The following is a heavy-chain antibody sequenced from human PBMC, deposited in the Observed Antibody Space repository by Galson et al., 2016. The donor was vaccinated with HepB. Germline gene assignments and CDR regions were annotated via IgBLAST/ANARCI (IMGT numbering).Heavy chain of an antibody. CDR3: ARDMGGLIAAAGTLDY. D-gene: IGHD6-13*01. J-gene: IGHJ4*02. CDR1: GYTFTDYY. CDR2: INPNSGGT. Sequence: SVKVSCKASGYTFTDYYMHWVRQAPGQGLEWMGWINPNSGGTNFAQKFQGRVTMTRDTSITTAYMELSRLRSDDTAIYYCARDMGGLIAAAGTLDYWGQGTLVTVSS. V-gene: IGHV1-2*02.